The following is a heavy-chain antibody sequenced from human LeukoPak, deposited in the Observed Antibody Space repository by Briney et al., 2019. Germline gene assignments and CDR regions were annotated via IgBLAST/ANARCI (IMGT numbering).Heavy chain of an antibody. Sequence: GGSLRLSCAASGFTFSSYSMNWVRQAPGKGLEWVSYISSSSGAIYYADSVKGRFTISRDNAKNLLYLEMNSLRAEDTAVYYCAREMRYQLLLPRGYSYGSDYWGQGTLVTVSS. CDR1: GFTFSSYS. D-gene: IGHD5-18*01. V-gene: IGHV3-48*01. CDR2: ISSSSGAI. CDR3: AREMRYQLLLPRGYSYGSDY. J-gene: IGHJ4*02.